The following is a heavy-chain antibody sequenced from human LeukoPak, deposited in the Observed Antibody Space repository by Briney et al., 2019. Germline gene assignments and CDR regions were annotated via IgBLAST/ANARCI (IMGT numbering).Heavy chain of an antibody. J-gene: IGHJ3*02. Sequence: SETLSLTCNVSGDSLTSHFWSWIRQAPGKGLEWIGYVFHSGTNNYSPSLKSRVTISLDTSKKQFYLRLASVTAADTAVYYCARRMATVTDAFDIWGRGTMVSVSS. D-gene: IGHD5-24*01. CDR3: ARRMATVTDAFDI. CDR1: GDSLTSHF. V-gene: IGHV4-59*08. CDR2: VFHSGTN.